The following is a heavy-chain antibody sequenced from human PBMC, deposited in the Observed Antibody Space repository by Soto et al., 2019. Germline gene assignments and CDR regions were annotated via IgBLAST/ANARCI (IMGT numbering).Heavy chain of an antibody. CDR1: GFTFSNSN. D-gene: IGHD3-16*01. CDR3: ASHSTWG. V-gene: IGHV3-48*01. Sequence: EVQLVESGGGLVQPGGSLRISCAASGFTFSNSNMNWVRQAPGKGLKWVSYISSGSISIHYADSVKGRFTISRDNAKNSLYLQMNSLRAEDTAVYYCASHSTWGWGQGTLVTVSS. CDR2: ISSGSISI. J-gene: IGHJ4*02.